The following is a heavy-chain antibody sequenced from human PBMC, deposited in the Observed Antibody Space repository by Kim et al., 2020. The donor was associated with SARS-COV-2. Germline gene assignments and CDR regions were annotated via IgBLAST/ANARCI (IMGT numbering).Heavy chain of an antibody. D-gene: IGHD3-10*01. J-gene: IGHJ5*01. V-gene: IGHV3-23*01. Sequence: GGSLRLSCAASGFTLNSNVMAWVRQAPGKGLEWVSAIRGRGDGTFYADSVKGRFTISRDISANTLYLQMNSLRVEDTALYYCAKLKTMLQGVNSFDSWGQGTPVTVSS. CDR1: GFTLNSNV. CDR3: AKLKTMLQGVNSFDS. CDR2: IRGRGDGT.